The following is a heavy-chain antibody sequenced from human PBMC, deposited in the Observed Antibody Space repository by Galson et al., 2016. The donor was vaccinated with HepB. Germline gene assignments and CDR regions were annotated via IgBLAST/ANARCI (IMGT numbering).Heavy chain of an antibody. CDR1: GGSISNYY. D-gene: IGHD3-10*01. CDR2: IYYAGNT. Sequence: SETLSLTCTVSGGSISNYYWSWIRQPPGRGLEWIGYIYYAGNTNYNPSLKSRATISVDTSKNQFSLRLSSVTAADTAVYYCARESWFGIYYFEYWGQGMLVTVSS. CDR3: ARESWFGIYYFEY. J-gene: IGHJ4*02. V-gene: IGHV4-59*01.